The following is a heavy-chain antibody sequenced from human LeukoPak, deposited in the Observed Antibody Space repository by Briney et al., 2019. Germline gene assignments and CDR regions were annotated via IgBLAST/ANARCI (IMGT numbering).Heavy chain of an antibody. V-gene: IGHV3-74*01. CDR2: ISSDGSSI. J-gene: IGHJ4*02. CDR1: GFTFSTYW. CDR3: ARVVGYSISWYSGFDC. Sequence: GGSLRLSCAASGFTFSTYWMHWVRQAPGKGLVWVSRISSDGSSISYADSVKGRFTISRDNAKNTLYLQMNSLRVEDAAVYYCARVVGYSISWYSGFDCWGQGALVTVS. D-gene: IGHD6-13*01.